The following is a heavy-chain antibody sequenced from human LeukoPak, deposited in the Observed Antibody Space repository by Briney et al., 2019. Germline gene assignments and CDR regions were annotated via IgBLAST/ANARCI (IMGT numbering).Heavy chain of an antibody. V-gene: IGHV3-7*04. CDR2: IKEDGSEG. J-gene: IGHJ4*02. D-gene: IGHD3-16*01. CDR3: ARESQLGGIDY. Sequence: GGSLRLSCAASGFTFSSYWMTWVRQAPGKGLEWVATIKEDGSEGYYVDSVKGRFTISRDNGKSSLYLQMNSLRAEDTGVYYRARESQLGGIDYWGQGTLVTVSS. CDR1: GFTFSSYW.